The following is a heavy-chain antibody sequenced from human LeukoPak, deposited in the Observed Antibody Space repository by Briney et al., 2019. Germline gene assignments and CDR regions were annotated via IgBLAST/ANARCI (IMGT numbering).Heavy chain of an antibody. CDR3: AKDGGLWVSAHWGDS. CDR1: GFTFSNYV. V-gene: IGHV3-23*01. J-gene: IGHJ4*02. Sequence: GGSLRLSCAASGFTFSNYVMSWVRQAPGKGLEWVSAITGSGDSTYYADSVKGRFTITRDNSKNTLYLQMSSLRAEDTAVYYCAKDGGLWVSAHWGDSWGRGTLVTVSS. D-gene: IGHD7-27*01. CDR2: ITGSGDST.